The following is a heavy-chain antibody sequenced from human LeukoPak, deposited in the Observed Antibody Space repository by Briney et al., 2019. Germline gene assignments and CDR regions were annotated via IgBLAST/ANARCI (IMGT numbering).Heavy chain of an antibody. V-gene: IGHV3-30*18. Sequence: GGSLRLSCAASGFTFSSYGMHWVRQAPGKGLEWVAVISYDGSNKYYADSVKGRFTISRDNSKNTLYLQMNSLRAEDTAVYYCAKDRREYCSSTSCSLSYGMDVWGKGTTVTVFS. CDR3: AKDRREYCSSTSCSLSYGMDV. D-gene: IGHD2-2*01. CDR1: GFTFSSYG. CDR2: ISYDGSNK. J-gene: IGHJ6*04.